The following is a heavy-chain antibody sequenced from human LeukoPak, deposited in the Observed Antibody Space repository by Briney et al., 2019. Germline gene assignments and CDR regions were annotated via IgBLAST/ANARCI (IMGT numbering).Heavy chain of an antibody. CDR2: INPSGGST. V-gene: IGHV1-46*01. J-gene: IGHJ4*02. Sequence: ASVKVSCKASGYTFTSYYMHWVRQAPGQGLEWMGIINPSGGSTSYAQKFQGRVTMTRDTSTSTVYMELSSLRSEDTAVYYCARGPYYYDSTGHYFDYWGQGTLVTVSS. D-gene: IGHD3-22*01. CDR1: GYTFTSYY. CDR3: ARGPYYYDSTGHYFDY.